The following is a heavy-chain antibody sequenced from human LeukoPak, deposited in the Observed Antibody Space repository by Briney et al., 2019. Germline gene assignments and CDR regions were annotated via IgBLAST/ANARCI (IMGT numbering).Heavy chain of an antibody. CDR2: INPNSGGT. D-gene: IGHD3-22*01. V-gene: IGHV1-2*02. J-gene: IGHJ4*02. CDR3: ARDGGNYYDSSGHY. Sequence: ASVKVSCKAPGYTFTGYYMHWVRQAPGQGLEWMGWINPNSGGTNYEQKFQGRVTMTRDTSISTAYMELSRLRSDDTAVYYCARDGGNYYDSSGHYWGQGTLVTVSS. CDR1: GYTFTGYY.